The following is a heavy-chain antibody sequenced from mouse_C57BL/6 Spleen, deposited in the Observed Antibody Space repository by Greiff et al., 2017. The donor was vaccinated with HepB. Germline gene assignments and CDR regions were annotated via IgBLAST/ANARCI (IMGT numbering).Heavy chain of an antibody. CDR3: ARGGYGSL. Sequence: EVKLQESGPGLVKPSQSLSLTCSVTGYSITSGYYWNWIRQFPGNKLEWMGYISYDGSNNYNPSLKNRISITRDTSKNQFFLKLNSVTTEDTATYYCARGGYGSLWGQGTSVTVSS. J-gene: IGHJ4*01. CDR1: GYSITSGYY. CDR2: ISYDGSN. D-gene: IGHD1-1*01. V-gene: IGHV3-6*01.